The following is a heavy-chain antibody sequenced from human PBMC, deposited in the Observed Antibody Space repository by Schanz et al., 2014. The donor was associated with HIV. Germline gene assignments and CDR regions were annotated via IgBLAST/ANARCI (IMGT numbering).Heavy chain of an antibody. V-gene: IGHV3-30*18. CDR2: IPNNWSNK. CDR1: GFTFSSYG. CDR3: VQDPEMDAITGYFPY. D-gene: IGHD3-16*01. J-gene: IGHJ4*02. Sequence: QVRVLESGGGLVKPGGSLRLSCAASGFTFSSYGMHWVRQAPCKGLEWVAVIPNNWSNKYYTDSVKGRFTISRDNSKNTLYLQMNSLRAEDTAVYYCVQDPEMDAITGYFPYWGQGTLVTVSS.